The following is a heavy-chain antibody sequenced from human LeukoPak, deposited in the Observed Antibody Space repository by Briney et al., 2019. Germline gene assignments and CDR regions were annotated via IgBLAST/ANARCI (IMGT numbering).Heavy chain of an antibody. CDR2: INWNGGST. J-gene: IGHJ4*02. V-gene: IGHV3-20*04. D-gene: IGHD3-22*01. CDR3: ARDDITMIVV. Sequence: GGSLRLSCAASGFTFDDYGMSWVRQAPGKELEWVSGINWNGGSTGYADSVKGRFTISRDNSKNTLYLQMNSLRAEDTAVYYCARDDITMIVVWGQGTLVTVSS. CDR1: GFTFDDYG.